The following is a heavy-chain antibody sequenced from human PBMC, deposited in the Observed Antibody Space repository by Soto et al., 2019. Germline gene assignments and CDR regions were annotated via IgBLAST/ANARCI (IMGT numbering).Heavy chain of an antibody. V-gene: IGHV4-31*03. CDR3: ARVFSDSSSFFDP. J-gene: IGHJ5*02. Sequence: SETLSLTCTVSGGSISSGNYYWSWIRQHPGKGLEWIGYIYYSGSTSYNPSLKSRVTISVDTSKNHFSLKLSSVTAADTAVYYCARVFSDSSSFFDPWGPGTLVTVSS. D-gene: IGHD6-13*01. CDR2: IYYSGST. CDR1: GGSISSGNYY.